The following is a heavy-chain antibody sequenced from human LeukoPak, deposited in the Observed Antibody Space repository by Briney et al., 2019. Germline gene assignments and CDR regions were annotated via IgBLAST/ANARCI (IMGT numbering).Heavy chain of an antibody. CDR3: ARATYYYDSSGYPTHDY. Sequence: PGGSLRLSCAASGFTFSSYIMNWVRQAPGKGLEWVSSISSSSSYIYCADSVKGRFTISRDNAKNSLYLQMNSLRAEDTAVYYCARATYYYDSSGYPTHDYWGQGTLVTVSS. D-gene: IGHD3-22*01. CDR2: ISSSSSYI. J-gene: IGHJ4*02. CDR1: GFTFSSYI. V-gene: IGHV3-21*01.